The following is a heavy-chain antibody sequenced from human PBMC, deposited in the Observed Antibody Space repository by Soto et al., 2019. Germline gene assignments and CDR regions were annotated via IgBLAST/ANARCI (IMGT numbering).Heavy chain of an antibody. J-gene: IGHJ5*02. CDR1: GYTFTSYG. D-gene: IGHD3-22*01. V-gene: IGHV1-18*01. Sequence: ASVKVSCKASGYTFTSYGISWVRQAPGQGLEWMGWISAYNGNTNYAQKLQGRVTMTTDTSTSTAYMGLRSLRSDDTAVYYCARDYYDSSGYSNWFDPWGQGTQVTVSS. CDR3: ARDYYDSSGYSNWFDP. CDR2: ISAYNGNT.